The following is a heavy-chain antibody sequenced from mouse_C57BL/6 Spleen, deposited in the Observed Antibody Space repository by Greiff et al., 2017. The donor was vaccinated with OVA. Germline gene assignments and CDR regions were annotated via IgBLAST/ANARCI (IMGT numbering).Heavy chain of an antibody. D-gene: IGHD2-4*01. CDR2: ISSGSSTI. Sequence: EVKLVESGGGLVKPGGSLKLSCAASGFTFSDYGMHWVRQAPEKGLEWVAYISSGSSTIYYADTVKGRFTISRDNAKNTLFLQMTSLRSEDTAMYYWARSYDYDGAWFAYWGQGTLVTVSA. CDR1: GFTFSDYG. J-gene: IGHJ3*01. V-gene: IGHV5-17*01. CDR3: ARSYDYDGAWFAY.